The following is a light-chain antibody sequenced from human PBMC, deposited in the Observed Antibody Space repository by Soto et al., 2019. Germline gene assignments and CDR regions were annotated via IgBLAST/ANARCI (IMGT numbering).Light chain of an antibody. CDR1: SSDVGGYNY. J-gene: IGLJ2*01. V-gene: IGLV2-14*01. CDR3: SSYTSTNHVV. CDR2: EVT. Sequence: QSALTQPASVSGSPGQSITISCTGTSSDVGGYNYVSWYQQHPGKAPKLVIYEVTKRPSGVSNRFSGSKSGNTASLTISGLQAEDETDYYCSSYTSTNHVVFGGATKLTVL.